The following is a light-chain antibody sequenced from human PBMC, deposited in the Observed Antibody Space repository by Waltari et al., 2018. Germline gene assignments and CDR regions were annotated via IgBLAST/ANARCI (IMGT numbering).Light chain of an antibody. CDR3: QQLHSYPRA. Sequence: AIQVTQSPSSLSASVVDRVTITCRASQDLDNWLAWYQQKPGKAPNLLIYGASVLESGVPPRFSGSGSGTDFTLTISSLQPEDFATYYCQQLHSYPRAFGGGTKVESK. CDR2: GAS. V-gene: IGKV1-13*02. CDR1: QDLDNW. J-gene: IGKJ4*01.